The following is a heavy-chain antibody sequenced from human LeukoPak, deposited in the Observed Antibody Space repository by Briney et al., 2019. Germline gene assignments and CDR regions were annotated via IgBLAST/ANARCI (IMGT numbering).Heavy chain of an antibody. D-gene: IGHD2-8*01. CDR2: INHSGST. CDR1: GDSIRSGDYS. CDR3: ARVIGLMVYAFGWFDP. V-gene: IGHV4-34*01. Sequence: SETLSLTCTVSGDSIRSGDYSWSWIRQPPGKGLEWIGEINHSGSTNYNPSLKSRVTISVDTSKNQFSLKLSSVTGADTAVYYCARVIGLMVYAFGWFDPWGQGTLVTVSS. J-gene: IGHJ5*02.